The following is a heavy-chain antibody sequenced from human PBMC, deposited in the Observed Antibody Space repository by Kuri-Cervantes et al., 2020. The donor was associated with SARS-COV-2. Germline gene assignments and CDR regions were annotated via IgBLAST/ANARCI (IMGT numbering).Heavy chain of an antibody. V-gene: IGHV4-39*01. D-gene: IGHD3-3*01. CDR1: GGSISSTSYY. Sequence: SETLSLTCTVFGGSISSTSYYWGWVRQPPGKGLEWIGSIYYSGSTYYNPSLKSRVTISVDTSKNQFSLKLSSVTAADTAVYYCARHVVPGWSGYFDYWGQGTLVTVSS. J-gene: IGHJ4*02. CDR3: ARHVVPGWSGYFDY. CDR2: IYYSGST.